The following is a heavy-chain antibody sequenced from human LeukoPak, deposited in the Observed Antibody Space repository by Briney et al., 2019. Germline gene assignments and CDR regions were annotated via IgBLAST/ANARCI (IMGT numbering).Heavy chain of an antibody. CDR2: MNPDSGNT. Sequence: ASVKVSCKASGYTFTNSDINWVQQAAGQGLEWMGWMNPDSGNTGYARNFQGRVTMTTDTSTSTAYMELRSLRSDDTAVYYCARDPPERPNWFDPWGQGTLVTVSS. CDR3: ARDPPERPNWFDP. J-gene: IGHJ5*02. D-gene: IGHD1-14*01. V-gene: IGHV1-8*01. CDR1: GYTFTNSD.